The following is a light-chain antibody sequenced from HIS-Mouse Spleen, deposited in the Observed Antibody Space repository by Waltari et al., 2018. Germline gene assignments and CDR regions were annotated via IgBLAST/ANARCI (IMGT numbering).Light chain of an antibody. CDR2: EDN. J-gene: IGLJ3*02. CDR3: QSYDSSNLV. Sequence: NFMLTQPHSVSESPGKTVTIPCTRSSGSIASNYVQWYQQRPGSAPTTVIYEDNQRPSGVPDRFSGSLDSSSNSASLTISGLKTEDEADYYCQSYDSSNLVFGGGTKLTVL. V-gene: IGLV6-57*04. CDR1: SGSIASNY.